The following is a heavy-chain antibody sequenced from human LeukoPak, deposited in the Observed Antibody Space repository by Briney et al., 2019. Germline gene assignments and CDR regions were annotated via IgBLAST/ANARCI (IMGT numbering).Heavy chain of an antibody. D-gene: IGHD1-26*01. CDR3: ATGGSSGSPFDY. J-gene: IGHJ4*02. CDR1: GGSISSYY. V-gene: IGHV4-4*07. CDR2: IYTSGST. Sequence: SETLSLTCTVSGGSISSYYWSWIRQPAGKGLEWIGRIYTSGSTNYNPSLKSRVTMSVDTSKNQFSLKMSSVTAADTAVYYCATGGSSGSPFDYWGQGTLVTVSS.